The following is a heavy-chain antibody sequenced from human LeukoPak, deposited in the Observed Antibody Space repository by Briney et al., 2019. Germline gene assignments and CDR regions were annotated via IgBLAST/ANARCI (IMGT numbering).Heavy chain of an antibody. D-gene: IGHD1-7*01. V-gene: IGHV1-69*06. CDR3: ARGGSVHNWNYGNYYMDV. Sequence: SVKVSCKASGGTFSSYAISWVRPAPGQGLEWMGGIIPIFGTANYAQKFQGRVTITADKSTSTAYMELSSLRSEDTAVYYCARGGSVHNWNYGNYYMDVWGKGTTVTVSS. J-gene: IGHJ6*03. CDR2: IIPIFGTA. CDR1: GGTFSSYA.